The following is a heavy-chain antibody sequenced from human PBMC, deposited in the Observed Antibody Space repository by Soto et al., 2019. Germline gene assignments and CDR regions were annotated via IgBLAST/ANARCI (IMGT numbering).Heavy chain of an antibody. CDR2: IYHSGST. V-gene: IGHV4-4*02. D-gene: IGHD3-10*01. CDR1: GGSISSSNW. Sequence: SETLSLTCAVSGGSISSSNWWSWVRQPPGKGLEWIGEIYHSGSTNYNPSLKSRVTISVDKSKNQFSLKLSSVTAADTAVYYCAFSGGCYQYYYYYGMDVWGQGTTVTVSS. CDR3: AFSGGCYQYYYYYGMDV. J-gene: IGHJ6*02.